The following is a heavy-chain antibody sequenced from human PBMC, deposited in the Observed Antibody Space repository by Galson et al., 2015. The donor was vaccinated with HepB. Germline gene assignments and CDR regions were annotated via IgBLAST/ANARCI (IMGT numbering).Heavy chain of an antibody. Sequence: SVKVSCKASGYNFINYAIHWVRQAPGQRLEWMGCIYTGNDNTKYSQKFQGRVTITRDTSANTAYIELRSLRSEDTAVYYCAGDIILTPAGFDYWGQGTLVTVSS. D-gene: IGHD2-21*01. V-gene: IGHV1-3*04. CDR1: GYNFINYA. CDR2: IYTGNDNT. J-gene: IGHJ4*02. CDR3: AGDIILTPAGFDY.